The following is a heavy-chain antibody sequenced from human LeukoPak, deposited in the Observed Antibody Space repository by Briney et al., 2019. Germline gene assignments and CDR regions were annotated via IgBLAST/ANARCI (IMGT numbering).Heavy chain of an antibody. Sequence: GGSLRLSCAASGFTFSSYAMSWVRQAPGKGLEWVSAISGSGGSTYYADSVKGRFTISRDNSKNTLYLQMNSLRAEDTAVYYCATNYGAVVGATHHFDYWGQGTLVTVSS. J-gene: IGHJ4*02. CDR3: ATNYGAVVGATHHFDY. CDR1: GFTFSSYA. CDR2: ISGSGGST. D-gene: IGHD2-15*01. V-gene: IGHV3-23*01.